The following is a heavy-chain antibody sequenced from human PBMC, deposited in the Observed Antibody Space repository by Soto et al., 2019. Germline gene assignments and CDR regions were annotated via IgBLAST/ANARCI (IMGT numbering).Heavy chain of an antibody. CDR3: ARTKPGDPWFDP. CDR1: GGSISNYY. J-gene: IGHJ5*02. D-gene: IGHD7-27*01. Sequence: PSETLSLTCTVSGGSISNYYWCWIRQPAGKGLEWIGRIYTTTDTIYNPSLHSRVTMSVDTSNTQFSLTLSSVTAADTAVYYCARTKPGDPWFDPWGQGTLVTVSS. V-gene: IGHV4-4*07. CDR2: IYTTTDT.